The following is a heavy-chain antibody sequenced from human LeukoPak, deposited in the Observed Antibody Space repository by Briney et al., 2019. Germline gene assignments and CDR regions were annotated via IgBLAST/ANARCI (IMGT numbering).Heavy chain of an antibody. D-gene: IGHD3-9*01. CDR1: GFTFSSYA. Sequence: GGSLRLSCAASGFTFSSYAMSWVRQAPGKGLEWVSVISGSGGNTYYADSVKGRFTISRDNSKNTLYLQMNSLRAEDTAVYYCAKGWDYDILTGTDYWGQGTLVTVSS. CDR2: ISGSGGNT. J-gene: IGHJ4*02. V-gene: IGHV3-23*01. CDR3: AKGWDYDILTGTDY.